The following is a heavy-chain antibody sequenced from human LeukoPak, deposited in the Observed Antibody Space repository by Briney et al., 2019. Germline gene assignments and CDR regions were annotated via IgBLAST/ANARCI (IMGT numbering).Heavy chain of an antibody. D-gene: IGHD1-26*01. CDR2: ISGSGGST. J-gene: IGHJ4*02. CDR3: AKDSGTYYKGFDY. V-gene: IGHV3-23*01. CDR1: GFTFSSYA. Sequence: GGSLRLSWAASGFTFSSYAMSWVRQAPGKGLEWVSTISGSGGSTYYADSVKGRFTISRDNSKNTLYLQMNSLRAEDTAVYYCAKDSGTYYKGFDYWGQGTLVTVSS.